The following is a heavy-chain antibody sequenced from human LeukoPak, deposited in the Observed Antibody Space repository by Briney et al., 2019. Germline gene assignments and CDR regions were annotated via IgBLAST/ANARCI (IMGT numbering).Heavy chain of an antibody. J-gene: IGHJ4*02. CDR2: VYYSGST. CDR1: GGSISSYY. Sequence: SETLSLTCTVSGGSISSYYWSWIRQPPGKGLEWIGCVYYSGSTNYNPSLKSRVTISVDTSKNQFSLKLSSVTAADTAVYYCARHGFEVTVPFDYWGQGTLVTVSS. V-gene: IGHV4-59*08. CDR3: ARHGFEVTVPFDY. D-gene: IGHD2-21*02.